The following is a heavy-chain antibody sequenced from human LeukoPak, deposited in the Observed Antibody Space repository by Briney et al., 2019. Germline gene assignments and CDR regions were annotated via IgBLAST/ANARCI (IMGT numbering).Heavy chain of an antibody. CDR3: ARLYGGNSWYFDY. Sequence: ASETLSLTCAVYGGSFSGYYWSWIRQPPGKGLEWIGEINHSGSTNYNPSLKSRVTISVDTSKNQFSLKLSSVTAADTAVYYCARLYGGNSWYFDYWGQGTLVTVSS. CDR2: INHSGST. D-gene: IGHD4-23*01. CDR1: GGSFSGYY. V-gene: IGHV4-34*01. J-gene: IGHJ4*02.